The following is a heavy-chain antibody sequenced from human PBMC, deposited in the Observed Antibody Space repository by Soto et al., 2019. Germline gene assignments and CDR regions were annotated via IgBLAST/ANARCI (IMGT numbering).Heavy chain of an antibody. CDR3: ARARSVLYYYGMDV. Sequence: GGSLRLSCAASGFTFSSYSINWVRQAPGKGLEWVSSISSSSSYIYYADSVKGRFTISRDNAKNSLYLQMNSLRAEDTAVYYCARARSVLYYYGMDVWGQGTTVTVSS. CDR1: GFTFSSYS. D-gene: IGHD1-1*01. V-gene: IGHV3-21*01. CDR2: ISSSSSYI. J-gene: IGHJ6*02.